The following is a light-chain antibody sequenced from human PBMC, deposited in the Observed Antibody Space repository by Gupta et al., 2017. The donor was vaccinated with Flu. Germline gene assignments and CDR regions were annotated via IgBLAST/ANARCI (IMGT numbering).Light chain of an antibody. CDR1: QGIRAN. Sequence: AIQMAQSPSSLSASVGDRITITCRASQGIRANLGWYQQKPGKAPKLLIYAASYLQSGFPSRFSGSGSDRXFTLTIXGLQPEDFATYYCLQDYNYPRTFGXGT. CDR2: AAS. CDR3: LQDYNYPRT. J-gene: IGKJ1*01. V-gene: IGKV1-6*01.